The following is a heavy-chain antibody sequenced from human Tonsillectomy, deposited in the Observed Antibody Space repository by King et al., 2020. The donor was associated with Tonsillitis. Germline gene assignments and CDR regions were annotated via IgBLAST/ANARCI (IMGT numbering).Heavy chain of an antibody. D-gene: IGHD3-3*01. Sequence: QLVQSGAEVKKPGASVQVSCKASVYTFSSYGISWVRQAPGQGLEWMGWISGYNGNTKYAQKFQGRVTMTTDTSTTTSTVYMELRSLRSDDTAVYYCARVPSYYDFWSGYYMDVWGKGTTVTVSS. CDR3: ARVPSYYDFWSGYYMDV. CDR1: VYTFSSYG. J-gene: IGHJ6*04. CDR2: ISGYNGNT. V-gene: IGHV1-18*01.